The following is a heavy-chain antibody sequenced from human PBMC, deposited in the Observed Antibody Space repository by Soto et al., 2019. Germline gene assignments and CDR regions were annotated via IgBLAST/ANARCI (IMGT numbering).Heavy chain of an antibody. CDR2: IYWNDDK. Sequence: QITLKESGPTLVKPTQPLTLTCTVSGFSVSARGVGVGWIRQPPGKALEWLGIIYWNDDKRYSPSLKSRLNIIKDTSKNQVVITLTNMDPVDTGTYYCAHSPWGAAPDYWGQGTPVTVSS. CDR3: AHSPWGAAPDY. V-gene: IGHV2-5*01. D-gene: IGHD3-16*01. CDR1: GFSVSARGVG. J-gene: IGHJ4*02.